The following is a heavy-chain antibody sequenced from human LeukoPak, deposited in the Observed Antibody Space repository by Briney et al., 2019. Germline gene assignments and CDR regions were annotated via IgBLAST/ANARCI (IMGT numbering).Heavy chain of an antibody. V-gene: IGHV3-66*01. D-gene: IGHD5-24*01. CDR1: GFIFRIYG. CDR3: ARGDGYNFFDC. J-gene: IGHJ4*02. CDR2: IYRVGST. Sequence: PGKSLRLSCAASGFIFRIYGMHWVRQAPGKGLEWVSVIYRVGSTYYADSVKGRFTIPRDNSKNTLYLQMNSLRAEDTAMYYCARGDGYNFFDCWGQGVLVTVSS.